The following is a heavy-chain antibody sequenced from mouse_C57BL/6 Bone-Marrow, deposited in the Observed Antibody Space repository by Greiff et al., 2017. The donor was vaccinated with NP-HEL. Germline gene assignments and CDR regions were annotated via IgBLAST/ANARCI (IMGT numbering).Heavy chain of an antibody. J-gene: IGHJ4*01. Sequence: EVQLVESGEGLVKPGGSLKLSCAASGFTFSSYAMSWVRQTPEKRLEWVAYISSGGDYIYYADTVKGRFTMSRDNARNTLYLQMSSLKSEDTAMYYCTREGAYYSNGYAMDYWGQGTSVTVSS. D-gene: IGHD2-5*01. V-gene: IGHV5-9-1*02. CDR2: ISSGGDYI. CDR1: GFTFSSYA. CDR3: TREGAYYSNGYAMDY.